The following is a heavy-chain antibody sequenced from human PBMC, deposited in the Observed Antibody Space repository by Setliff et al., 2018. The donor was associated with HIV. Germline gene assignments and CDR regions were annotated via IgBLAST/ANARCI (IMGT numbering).Heavy chain of an antibody. D-gene: IGHD3-10*01. J-gene: IGHJ4*02. CDR1: GYSFSNYW. CDR3: ARQTLWFGDLPGY. V-gene: IGHV5-51*01. CDR2: IYPGDSQT. Sequence: GESLKISCKGSGYSFSNYWIGWVRQMPGKGLEWMGIIYPGDSQTRYSPSFQGQVTISADKSISTAYLQWSSLKASDTAMYYCARQTLWFGDLPGYWGQGTLVTV.